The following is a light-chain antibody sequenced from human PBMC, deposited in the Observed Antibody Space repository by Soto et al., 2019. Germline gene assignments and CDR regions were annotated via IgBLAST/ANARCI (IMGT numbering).Light chain of an antibody. CDR1: QGISSY. CDR2: AAS. V-gene: IGKV1-8*01. CDR3: QQYYSCCA. Sequence: AIRMTQSPSSFSASTGDRVTITCRASQGISSYLAWYQQKPGKAPKLLIYAASTLQSGVPSRFSGSGSGTDFTLTISCLQSEDFATYYCQQYYSCCAFGQGTKVEIK. J-gene: IGKJ1*01.